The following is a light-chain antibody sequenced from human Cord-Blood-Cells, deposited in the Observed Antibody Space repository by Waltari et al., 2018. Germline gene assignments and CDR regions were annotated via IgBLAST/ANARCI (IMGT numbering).Light chain of an antibody. CDR2: DAS. CDR1: QDISNY. CDR3: QQYDNLPFT. J-gene: IGKJ3*01. V-gene: IGKV1-33*01. Sequence: DIQMTQSPSSLSASVGDRVTITCQASQDISNYLNWYQQKPGKAPKLLIYDASNLETGVPSRFSGSGSGTYFTFTISSLQPEDIATYYCQQYDNLPFTVGPGTKVDIK.